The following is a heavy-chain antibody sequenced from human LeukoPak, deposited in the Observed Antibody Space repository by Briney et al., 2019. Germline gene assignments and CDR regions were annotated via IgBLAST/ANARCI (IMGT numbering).Heavy chain of an antibody. J-gene: IGHJ4*02. CDR2: ISFDGSEI. CDR1: GFTFSSHA. Sequence: GRSLRLSCAASGFTFSSHAFHWVRQAPGKGMEWLAIISFDGSEIFYADSVKGRFTISRDNSKETLYMQMNSLRAEDTAVYYCASASSHRIAAGGDYWGQGTLVTVSS. D-gene: IGHD6-13*01. CDR3: ASASSHRIAAGGDY. V-gene: IGHV3-30*04.